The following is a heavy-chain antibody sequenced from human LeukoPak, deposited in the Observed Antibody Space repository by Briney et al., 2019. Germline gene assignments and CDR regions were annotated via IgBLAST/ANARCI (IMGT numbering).Heavy chain of an antibody. CDR2: IYYSGST. CDR3: ARVTDSSGWYALDY. V-gene: IGHV4-31*03. J-gene: IGHJ4*02. Sequence: TPSETLSLTCTVSGGSISSGGYYWSWIRQHPGKGLEWIGYIYYSGSTYYNPSLKSRVTISVDTSKNQFSLKLSSVTAADTAVYYCARVTDSSGWYALDYWGQGTLVTVSS. CDR1: GGSISSGGYY. D-gene: IGHD6-19*01.